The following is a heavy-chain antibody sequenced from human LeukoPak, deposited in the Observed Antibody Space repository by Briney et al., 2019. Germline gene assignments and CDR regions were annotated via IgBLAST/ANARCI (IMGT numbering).Heavy chain of an antibody. CDR1: GGSISSYY. CDR2: IYYSGST. Sequence: PSETLSLTCTVSGGSISSYYWSWIRQPPGKGLEWIGYIYYSGSTNYNPSLKSRVTISVGTSKNQFSLKLSSVTAADTAVYYCAGSRGFMGNDYWGQGTLVTVSS. J-gene: IGHJ4*02. CDR3: AGSRGFMGNDY. V-gene: IGHV4-59*01. D-gene: IGHD3-22*01.